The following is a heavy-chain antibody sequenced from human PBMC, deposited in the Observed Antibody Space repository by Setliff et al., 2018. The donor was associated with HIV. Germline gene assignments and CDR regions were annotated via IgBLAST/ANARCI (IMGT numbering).Heavy chain of an antibody. CDR3: SSAVYYYDSSGYPSAFDI. Sequence: GASVKVSCKASGGTFSSYAISWVRQAPGQGLEWMGGIIPIPGIANYAQKFQGRVTITADESTSTAYMELSSLRSEDTAVYYCSSAVYYYDSSGYPSAFDIWGQGTMVTVSS. J-gene: IGHJ3*02. D-gene: IGHD3-22*01. CDR2: IIPIPGIA. V-gene: IGHV1-69*10. CDR1: GGTFSSYA.